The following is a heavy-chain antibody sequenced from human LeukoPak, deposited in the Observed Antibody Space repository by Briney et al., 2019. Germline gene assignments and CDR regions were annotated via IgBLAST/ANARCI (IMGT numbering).Heavy chain of an antibody. J-gene: IGHJ4*02. CDR3: ARVRGPNIVVVVAAYYFDY. CDR2: ISAYNGNT. D-gene: IGHD2-15*01. CDR1: GYTFTSYG. Sequence: ASVKVSCKASGYTFTSYGISWVRQAPGQGLEWMGWISAYNGNTNYAQKLQGRVTMTTGTSTSTAYMELRSLRSDDTAVYYCARVRGPNIVVVVAAYYFDYWGQGTLVTVSS. V-gene: IGHV1-18*01.